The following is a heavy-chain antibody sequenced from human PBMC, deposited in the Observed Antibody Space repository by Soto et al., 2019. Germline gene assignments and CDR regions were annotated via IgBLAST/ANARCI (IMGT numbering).Heavy chain of an antibody. D-gene: IGHD6-13*01. Sequence: QVQLVQSGAEVKKPGASVKVSGKASGYTFTSYGISWVRQAPGQGLEGMGGIRANNGNTNYAQKLQGRVTMTTDTSTSTAYMELRSLRSDDTAVYYCARDRGRAAAGSGRGDYWGQGTLVTVSS. CDR1: GYTFTSYG. V-gene: IGHV1-18*01. CDR3: ARDRGRAAAGSGRGDY. J-gene: IGHJ4*02. CDR2: IRANNGNT.